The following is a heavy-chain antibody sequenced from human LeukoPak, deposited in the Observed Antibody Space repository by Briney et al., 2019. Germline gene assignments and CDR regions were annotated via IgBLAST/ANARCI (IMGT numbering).Heavy chain of an antibody. J-gene: IGHJ4*02. CDR1: GFTFSNAW. D-gene: IGHD3-22*01. CDR2: ITVSGDST. Sequence: GGSLRLSCAASGFTFSNAWMSWVRQAPGKGLECVSVITVSGDSTHYADSVKGRFTISRDNSKNALYLQMNSLRAEDTAVYYCARGLSSMIVRYYFDYWGPGTLVTVSS. CDR3: ARGLSSMIVRYYFDY. V-gene: IGHV3-23*01.